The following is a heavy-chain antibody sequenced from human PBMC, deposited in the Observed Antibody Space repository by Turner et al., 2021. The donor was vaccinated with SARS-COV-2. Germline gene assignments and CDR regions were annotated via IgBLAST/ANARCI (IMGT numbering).Heavy chain of an antibody. J-gene: IGHJ4*02. CDR1: GGSFSAYY. D-gene: IGHD6-19*01. V-gene: IGHV4-34*01. Sequence: QVQLQQWGAGLLKPSETLSPTCAVYGGSFSAYYWSWIRQPPGKGLEWIGEINHSGSTNYNPSLKSRVTISVDTSKNQFSLNLSSVTAADTAVYYCAGGQQWLVRGLFDYWGQGTLVTVSS. CDR2: INHSGST. CDR3: AGGQQWLVRGLFDY.